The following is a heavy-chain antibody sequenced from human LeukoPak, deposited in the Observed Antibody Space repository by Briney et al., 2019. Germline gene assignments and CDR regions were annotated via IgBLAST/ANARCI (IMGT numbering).Heavy chain of an antibody. V-gene: IGHV4-59*12. D-gene: IGHD6-13*01. Sequence: KPSETLSLTCTVSGGSISSYYWSWIRQPPGKGLEWIGSISYSGSTYCNPSLKSRITISVDTSKNQFSLKLSSVTAADTAVYYCARDVTAAFDYWGQGTLVTVSS. J-gene: IGHJ4*02. CDR3: ARDVTAAFDY. CDR1: GGSISSYY. CDR2: ISYSGST.